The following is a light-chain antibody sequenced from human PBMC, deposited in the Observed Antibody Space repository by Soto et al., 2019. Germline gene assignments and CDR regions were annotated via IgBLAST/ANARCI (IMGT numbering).Light chain of an antibody. J-gene: IGKJ5*01. V-gene: IGKV1-16*02. CDR2: DIS. Sequence: DLPMTQSPSSLSVSVGARVTITCRASQRVGKYLAWFQQKPGRAPESLIYDISTLQSGVPSKFSGSGSGTDFTLTINSLQPEDSATYYCQQYHTYPRTFGQGTRLEIK. CDR3: QQYHTYPRT. CDR1: QRVGKY.